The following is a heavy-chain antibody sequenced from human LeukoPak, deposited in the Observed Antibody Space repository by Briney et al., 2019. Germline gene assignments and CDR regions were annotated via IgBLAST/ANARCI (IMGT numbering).Heavy chain of an antibody. V-gene: IGHV4-38-2*02. CDR2: IYHSGST. CDR1: GYSISSGYY. Sequence: SETLSLTCTVSGYSISSGYYWGWIRQPPGKGLEWIGSIYHSGSTYYNPSLKSRVTISVDTSKNQFSLKLSSVTAADTAVYYCARGTVTTSPFDYWGQGTLVTVSS. CDR3: ARGTVTTSPFDY. D-gene: IGHD4-17*01. J-gene: IGHJ4*02.